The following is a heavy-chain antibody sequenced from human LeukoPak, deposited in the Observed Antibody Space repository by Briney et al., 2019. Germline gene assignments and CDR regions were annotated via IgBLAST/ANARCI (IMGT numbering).Heavy chain of an antibody. J-gene: IGHJ5*02. CDR2: ISSSGSTI. V-gene: IGHV3-48*03. D-gene: IGHD6-13*01. CDR3: ARGVATAGTHLGPWFDP. Sequence: PGGSLRLFCAASGFTFSSYEMNWVRQAPGKGLEWVSYISSSGSTIYYADSVKGRFTISRDNAKNSLYLQMNSLRAEDTAVYYCARGVATAGTHLGPWFDPWGQGTLVTVSS. CDR1: GFTFSSYE.